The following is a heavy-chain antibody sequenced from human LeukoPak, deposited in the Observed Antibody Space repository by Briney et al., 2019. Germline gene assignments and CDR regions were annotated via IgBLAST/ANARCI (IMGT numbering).Heavy chain of an antibody. V-gene: IGHV1-69*13. D-gene: IGHD6-19*01. CDR2: IIPIFSTA. CDR3: ARSEDRSGWHWAFDI. Sequence: GASVKVSCKASGGTFSSYAISWVRQAPGQGLEWMGGIIPIFSTANYAQKFQGRVTITADGSTSTAYMELSSLRSEDTAVYYCARSEDRSGWHWAFDIWGQGTMVTVSS. CDR1: GGTFSSYA. J-gene: IGHJ3*02.